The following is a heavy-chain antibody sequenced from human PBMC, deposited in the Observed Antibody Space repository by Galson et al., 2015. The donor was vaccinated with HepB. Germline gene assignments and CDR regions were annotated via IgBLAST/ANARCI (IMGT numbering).Heavy chain of an antibody. Sequence: SLRLSCAASGFTFSNAWMSWVRQAPGKGLEWVGRIKSKTDGGTTDYAAPVKGRFTISRDDSKNTLYLQMNSLKTEDTAVYYCTTARSPVVPAGFYYYYGMDVWGQGTTVTVSS. D-gene: IGHD2-2*01. CDR3: TTARSPVVPAGFYYYYGMDV. J-gene: IGHJ6*02. V-gene: IGHV3-15*01. CDR1: GFTFSNAW. CDR2: IKSKTDGGTT.